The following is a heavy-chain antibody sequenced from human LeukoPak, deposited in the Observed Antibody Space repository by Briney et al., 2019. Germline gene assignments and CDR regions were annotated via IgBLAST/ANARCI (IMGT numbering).Heavy chain of an antibody. Sequence: PGGSLRLSCLASGFTFNTYRMNWVREAPGKGLEWVSYIGTRNSTIYYAASVKGRFTISRDNAKNSLYLQMSSLKAEDTAVYYCVGGQVYNWFDPWGQGTLVTVSS. J-gene: IGHJ5*02. CDR1: GFTFNTYR. CDR3: VGGQVYNWFDP. V-gene: IGHV3-48*01. CDR2: IGTRNSTI. D-gene: IGHD3-16*01.